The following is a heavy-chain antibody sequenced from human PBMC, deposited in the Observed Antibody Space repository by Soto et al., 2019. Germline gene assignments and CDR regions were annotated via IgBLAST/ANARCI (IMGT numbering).Heavy chain of an antibody. CDR1: GFTFSSYA. Sequence: VGSLRLSCAASGFTFSSYAMSCVRQAPGKGLEWVSAISGSGGSTYYADSVKGRFTISRDNSKNTLYLQMNSLRAEDTAVYYCAKGPPRDCSAGSCHSYVHYYGLDVWGQGTTVTVSS. V-gene: IGHV3-23*01. CDR2: ISGSGGST. J-gene: IGHJ6*02. D-gene: IGHD2-15*01. CDR3: AKGPPRDCSAGSCHSYVHYYGLDV.